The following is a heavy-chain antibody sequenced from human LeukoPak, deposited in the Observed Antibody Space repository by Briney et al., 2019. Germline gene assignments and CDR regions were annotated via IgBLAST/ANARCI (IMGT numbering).Heavy chain of an antibody. V-gene: IGHV7-4-1*02. CDR2: INTNTGNP. CDR3: ARDSSSWVMDWFDP. J-gene: IGHJ5*02. Sequence: ASVKVSCKASGGTFSSYAMNWVRQAPGQGLEWMGWINTNTGNPTYAQGFTGRFVFSLDTSVSTAYLQISSLKAEDTAVYYCARDSSSWVMDWFDPWGPGTLVTASS. CDR1: GGTFSSYA. D-gene: IGHD6-13*01.